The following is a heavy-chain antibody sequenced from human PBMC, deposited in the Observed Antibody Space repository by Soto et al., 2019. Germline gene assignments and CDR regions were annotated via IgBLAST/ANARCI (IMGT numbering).Heavy chain of an antibody. Sequence: EVQLVESGGGLVQPGGSLRLSCVGSGFTVNSSYMSWVRQAPGKCPEWVSLIHTNGNTYYADSVKGRFTISRDNSKNTLYLQINSLRAEDTAVYFCARGGSGYDFFELWGQGTLVTVSS. CDR2: IHTNGNT. J-gene: IGHJ4*02. CDR3: ARGGSGYDFFEL. CDR1: GFTVNSSY. D-gene: IGHD5-12*01. V-gene: IGHV3-66*01.